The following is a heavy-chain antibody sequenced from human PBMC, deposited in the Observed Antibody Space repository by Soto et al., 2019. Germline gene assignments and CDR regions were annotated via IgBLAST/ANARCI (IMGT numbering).Heavy chain of an antibody. CDR1: GITFSDYS. D-gene: IGHD3-10*01. V-gene: IGHV3-21*01. J-gene: IGHJ6*02. Sequence: EVQLVESGGGLVKPGGSLRLSCTASGITFSDYSMNWVRQTPGKGLEWVSSISGSSSYIYYADSVKGRFTISRDNAKNSLYLQMNRLRDDDTAVYYCASLRGGMDVWGQGTTVTVSS. CDR3: ASLRGGMDV. CDR2: ISGSSSYI.